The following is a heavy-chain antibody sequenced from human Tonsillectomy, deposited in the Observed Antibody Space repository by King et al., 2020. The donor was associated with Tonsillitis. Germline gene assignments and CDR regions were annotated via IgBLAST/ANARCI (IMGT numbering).Heavy chain of an antibody. D-gene: IGHD3-22*01. J-gene: IGHJ5*02. CDR3: ARDRAGGSGYYYSNWFDP. Sequence: VQLQESGPGLVKPSETLSLTCTVSGNSISNYYWSWIRQPPGKGLEWIGYIYSSGSTNYNPSLKSRVTISVDTSKNQFSLKLSSVTAADTAVYYCARDRAGGSGYYYSNWFDPWGQGTLVTVSS. V-gene: IGHV4-59*01. CDR2: IYSSGST. CDR1: GNSISNYY.